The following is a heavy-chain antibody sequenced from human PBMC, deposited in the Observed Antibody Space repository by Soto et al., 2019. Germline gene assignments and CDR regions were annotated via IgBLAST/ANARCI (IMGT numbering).Heavy chain of an antibody. V-gene: IGHV6-1*01. J-gene: IGHJ5*02. CDR1: GDSVSSNTAS. CDR3: AKGDNLGPKTGYAFDP. CDR2: TYFRSKWYN. Sequence: SRTLSLTCAISGDSVSSNTASWNWTRQSPSRGLEWLGRTYFRSKWYNDYAVSVKSRIIINPDTSNNQFSLQLNSVTPEDTAVYFCAKGDNLGPKTGYAFDPWGQGIMVTVSS. D-gene: IGHD5-12*01.